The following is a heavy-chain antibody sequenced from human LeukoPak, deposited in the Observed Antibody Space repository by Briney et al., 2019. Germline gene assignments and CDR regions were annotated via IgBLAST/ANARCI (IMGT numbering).Heavy chain of an antibody. CDR2: IYYTGTT. J-gene: IGHJ5*02. D-gene: IGHD1-26*01. CDR1: GASISSTPSY. V-gene: IGHV4-39*01. CDR3: ARLEWELRQPTNWFDP. Sequence: PSETLSLTCTVSGASISSTPSYWGWIRQPPGKGLEWIGSIYYTGTTYYSPSLKSRVTISIDTSSNRFSLRLTSVTAADTAVYYCARLEWELRQPTNWFDPWGQGTLVTVSS.